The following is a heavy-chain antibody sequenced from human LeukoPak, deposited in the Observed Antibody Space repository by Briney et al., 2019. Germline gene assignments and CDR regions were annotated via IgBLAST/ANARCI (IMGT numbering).Heavy chain of an antibody. V-gene: IGHV3-30*02. D-gene: IGHD2-21*02. CDR2: IRFDGSNK. J-gene: IGHJ3*02. CDR1: GFTFSSYG. CDR3: ASFSYCGGDCYDAFDI. Sequence: GGSLRLSCAASGFTFSSYGMHWVRQAPGKGLEWVAFIRFDGSNKYYADSVKGRFTISRDNSKNTLYLQMNSLRAEDTAVYYCASFSYCGGDCYDAFDIWGQGTMITVSS.